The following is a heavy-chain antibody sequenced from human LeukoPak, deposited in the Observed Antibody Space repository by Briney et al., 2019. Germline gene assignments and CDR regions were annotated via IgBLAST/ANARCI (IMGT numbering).Heavy chain of an antibody. CDR2: IKKDGGEK. CDR1: GFTFSSYW. V-gene: IGHV3-7*01. D-gene: IGHD5-18*01. J-gene: IGHJ4*02. Sequence: PGGSLRLSCAASGFTFSSYWMSWVRQAPGKGLEWVANIKKDGGEKYYVDSVKGRFTISRDNAKTSLYLQMNSLRAEDTAVYYCARDLSGVTGYTYGRGIDYWGRGTLVTVSS. CDR3: ARDLSGVTGYTYGRGIDY.